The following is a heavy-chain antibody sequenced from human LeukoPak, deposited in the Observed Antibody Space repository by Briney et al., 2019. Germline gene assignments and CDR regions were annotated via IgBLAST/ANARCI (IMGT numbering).Heavy chain of an antibody. CDR3: ARRRGYSSSWTDY. CDR1: GFTFSSYS. V-gene: IGHV3-21*01. CDR2: ISSSSSYI. D-gene: IGHD6-13*01. J-gene: IGHJ4*02. Sequence: PGGSLRLSCAASGFTFSSYSMNWVRQAPGKGLEWVSSISSSSSYIYYADSVKGRFTIFGDNAKNSLYLQMNSLRAEDTAVYYCARRRGYSSSWTDYWGQGTLVTVSS.